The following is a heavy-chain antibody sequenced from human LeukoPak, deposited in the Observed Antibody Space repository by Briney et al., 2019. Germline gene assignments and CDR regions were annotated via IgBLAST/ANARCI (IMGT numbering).Heavy chain of an antibody. CDR2: MNPNSGNT. CDR3: ARDRRDGYNPFDY. CDR1: GYTFTSYD. Sequence: ASVKVSCKASGYTFTSYDINWVRQATGQGLEWMGWMNPNSGNTGYAQKFQGRVTMTRNTSISTAYMELRSLRSDDTAVYYCARDRRDGYNPFDYWGQGTLVTVSS. D-gene: IGHD5-24*01. V-gene: IGHV1-8*01. J-gene: IGHJ4*02.